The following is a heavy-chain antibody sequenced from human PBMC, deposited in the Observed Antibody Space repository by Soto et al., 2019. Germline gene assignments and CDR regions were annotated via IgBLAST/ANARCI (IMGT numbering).Heavy chain of an antibody. CDR3: ARGEGVVTLDYYYYYGMDV. CDR2: IIPIFGTA. V-gene: IGHV1-69*13. Sequence: SVKVSCKASGGTFSSYAISWVRQAPGQGLEWMGGIIPIFGTANYAQKFQGRVTITADESTSTAYMELSSLRSEDTAVYYCARGEGVVTLDYYYYYGMDVWGQGTTVTVSS. CDR1: GGTFSSYA. D-gene: IGHD3-22*01. J-gene: IGHJ6*02.